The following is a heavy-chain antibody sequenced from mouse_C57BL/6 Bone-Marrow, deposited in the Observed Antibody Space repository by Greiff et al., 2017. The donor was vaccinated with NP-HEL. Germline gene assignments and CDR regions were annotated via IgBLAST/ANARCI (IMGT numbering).Heavy chain of an antibody. CDR1: GFNIKDDY. J-gene: IGHJ2*01. V-gene: IGHV14-4*01. CDR2: IDPENGDT. Sequence: VQLQQSGAELVRPGASVKLSCTASGFNIKDDYMHWVKQRPEQGLEWIGWIDPENGDTEYASKFQGKATITADTSSNTAYLQLSSLTSEDTAVYYCTTERIDGCYMDYWGQGTTLTVSS. CDR3: TTERIDGCYMDY. D-gene: IGHD2-3*01.